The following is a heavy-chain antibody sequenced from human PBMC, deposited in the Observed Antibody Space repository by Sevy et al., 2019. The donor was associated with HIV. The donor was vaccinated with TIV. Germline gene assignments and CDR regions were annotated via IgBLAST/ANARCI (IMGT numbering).Heavy chain of an antibody. Sequence: SETLSLTCAVSGYSISSGYYWGWIRQPPGKGLEGIGSIYHSGSTYYNPSLKSRVTISVDTSKNNFYLKLSSVTAADTAVYYGARDRVDIVATTGSSPDDFDIWGQGTMVTVSS. CDR1: GYSISSGYY. V-gene: IGHV4-38-2*02. D-gene: IGHD5-12*01. J-gene: IGHJ3*02. CDR2: IYHSGST. CDR3: ARDRVDIVATTGSSPDDFDI.